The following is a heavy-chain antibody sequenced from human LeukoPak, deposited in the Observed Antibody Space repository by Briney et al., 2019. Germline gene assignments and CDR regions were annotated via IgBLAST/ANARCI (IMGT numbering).Heavy chain of an antibody. CDR2: INPISGAT. CDR1: GYTFTRYY. V-gene: IGHV1-46*01. D-gene: IGHD3-16*02. J-gene: IGHJ4*02. Sequence: ASVKVSRKTSGYTFTRYYMQWVRQAPGHGLEWMGIINPISGATDYAQKFQGRVTMTRDTSTSTVYMELSSLRSEDTAMYYCARLPYRDGVAQDYWGQGTLVTVSP. CDR3: ARLPYRDGVAQDY.